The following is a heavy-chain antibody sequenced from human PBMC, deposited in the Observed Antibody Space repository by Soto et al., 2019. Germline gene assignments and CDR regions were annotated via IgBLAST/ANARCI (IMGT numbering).Heavy chain of an antibody. V-gene: IGHV5-10-1*01. CDR3: ARALWGPHGYYGMDV. Sequence: GESLKISCKVSGYSFTSYWISWVRQMPGKGLEWMGRIDPSDSYTNYSPSFQGHVTISADKSISTAYLQWSSLKASDTAMYYCARALWGPHGYYGMDVWGQGTTVTVSS. D-gene: IGHD3-16*01. CDR2: IDPSDSYT. J-gene: IGHJ6*02. CDR1: GYSFTSYW.